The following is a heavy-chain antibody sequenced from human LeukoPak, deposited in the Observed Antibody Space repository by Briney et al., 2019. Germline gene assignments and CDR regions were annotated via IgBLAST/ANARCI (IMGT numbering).Heavy chain of an antibody. CDR1: EYTFTSYY. CDR2: INPSGGST. J-gene: IGHJ4*02. V-gene: IGHV1-46*01. D-gene: IGHD3-10*01. Sequence: GASVKVSCKASEYTFTSYYMHWVRQAPGQGLEWMGIINPSGGSTSYAQKFQGRVTMTRDMSTSTVYMELSSLRSEDTAVYYCARDAYYVYYFDYWGQGTLVTVSS. CDR3: ARDAYYVYYFDY.